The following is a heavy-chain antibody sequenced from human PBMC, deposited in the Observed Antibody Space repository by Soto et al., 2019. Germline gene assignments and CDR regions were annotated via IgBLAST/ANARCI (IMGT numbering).Heavy chain of an antibody. CDR2: ISSSSSHI. Sequence: EVQLVESGGGLVKPGGSLRLSCAASGFTFSSYSMNWVRQAPGKGLEWVSSISSSSSHIYYADSVKGRFTISRDNAKNSLYLQMNSLRAEDTAVYYCARDLVSVAQWLADWYFDLWGRGTLVTVSS. J-gene: IGHJ2*01. D-gene: IGHD6-19*01. V-gene: IGHV3-21*06. CDR3: ARDLVSVAQWLADWYFDL. CDR1: GFTFSSYS.